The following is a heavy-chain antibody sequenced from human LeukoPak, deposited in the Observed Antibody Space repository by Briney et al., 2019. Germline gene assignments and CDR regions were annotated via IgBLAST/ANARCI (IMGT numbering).Heavy chain of an antibody. V-gene: IGHV3-11*04. CDR3: ARCGDGLPCDFDY. Sequence: GGSLRLSCAASKFTFSDYYMSWIRRAPGKGLEWVSYISSTSSTMYYADSVKGRFTISRDNAKNSLYLQMNSLRAEDTAIYYCARCGDGLPCDFDYWGQGTLVTVSS. J-gene: IGHJ4*02. D-gene: IGHD3-10*01. CDR2: ISSTSSTM. CDR1: KFTFSDYY.